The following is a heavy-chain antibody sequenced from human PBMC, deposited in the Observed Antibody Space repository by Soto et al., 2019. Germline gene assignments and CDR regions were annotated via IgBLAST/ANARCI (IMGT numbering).Heavy chain of an antibody. J-gene: IGHJ4*02. CDR2: INPDSGAT. V-gene: IGHV1-2*02. CDR3: ARGDYGTGGYPFPYIDY. CDR1: GYSFTGYY. Sequence: HEHLVQSGAEVKRPGASLKVSCKASGYSFTGYYIYWVRQAPGQGLEWMGWINPDSGATNYAQNSPGRVTLTSDTSISTASMDLTSLTSDDTAVYYCARGDYGTGGYPFPYIDYWGQGTLVIVSS. D-gene: IGHD2-8*02.